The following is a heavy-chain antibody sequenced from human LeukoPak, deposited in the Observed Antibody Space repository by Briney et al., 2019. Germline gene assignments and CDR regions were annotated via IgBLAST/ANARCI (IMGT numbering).Heavy chain of an antibody. V-gene: IGHV1-18*01. CDR3: ARGHGVPKTRYCGGDCPTGYDAFDI. D-gene: IGHD2-21*02. Sequence: ASVKVSCKASGYTFTSYGISWVRQAPGQGLEWMGWISAYNGNTNYAQKLQGRVTMTTDTSTSTAYMELRSLRSEDTAVYYCARGHGVPKTRYCGGDCPTGYDAFDIWGQGTMVTVSS. J-gene: IGHJ3*02. CDR1: GYTFTSYG. CDR2: ISAYNGNT.